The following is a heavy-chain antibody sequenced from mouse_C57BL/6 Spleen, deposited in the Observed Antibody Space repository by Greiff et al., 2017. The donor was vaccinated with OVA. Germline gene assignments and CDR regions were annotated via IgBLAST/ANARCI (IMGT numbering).Heavy chain of an antibody. J-gene: IGHJ4*01. CDR1: GYAFSSSW. CDR3: ASYDDSDYYAMDY. CDR2: IYPGDGDT. Sequence: QVQLQQSGPELVQPGASVKISCKASGYAFSSSWMNWVKQRPGKGLEWIGRIYPGDGDTNYTGKFKVKATLTADKSSSTAYMQLSSLTSEDSAVYFCASYDDSDYYAMDYWGQGTSVTVSS. D-gene: IGHD2-4*01. V-gene: IGHV1-82*01.